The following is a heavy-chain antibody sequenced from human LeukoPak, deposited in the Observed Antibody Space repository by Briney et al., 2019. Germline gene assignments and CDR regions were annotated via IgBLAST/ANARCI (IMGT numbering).Heavy chain of an antibody. D-gene: IGHD7-27*01. V-gene: IGHV4-31*03. Sequence: SETLSLTCTVSGGSISSGGYYWSWIRQHPGKGLEWIGYIYYSGSTYYNPSLKSRVTISVDTSKNQFSLKLSSVTAADTAVYYCARLANWDYYFDYWGQGTLVTVSS. CDR3: ARLANWDYYFDY. CDR2: IYYSGST. CDR1: GGSISSGGYY. J-gene: IGHJ4*02.